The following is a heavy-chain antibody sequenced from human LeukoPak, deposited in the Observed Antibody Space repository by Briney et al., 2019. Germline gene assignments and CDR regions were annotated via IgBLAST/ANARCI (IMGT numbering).Heavy chain of an antibody. CDR1: GYTFTTYG. CDR3: ARGPHERSGYPDD. D-gene: IGHD3-22*01. V-gene: IGHV1-18*01. Sequence: ASVKVSCKPYGYTFTTYGITWVRQAPGQGLEWMGWISPYNGNTNYAQKFQGRVTLTTDTSTSTAYMEPRSLRSDDTAVYYCARGPHERSGYPDDWGQGTLVTVSS. CDR2: ISPYNGNT. J-gene: IGHJ4*02.